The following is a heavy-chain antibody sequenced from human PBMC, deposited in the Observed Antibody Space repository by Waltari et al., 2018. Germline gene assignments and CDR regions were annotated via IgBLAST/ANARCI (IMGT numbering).Heavy chain of an antibody. CDR1: GFTLRNYL. Sequence: EVQLVESGGGLVQPGWSLRLSCAASGFTLRNYLLTWVRQAPGKGLEWVANINQDGSEKYYVDSVKGRFTISRDNAKNSLSLQMSSLRVEDTALYYCARGGSDINASDPFDIWGQGTVVTVSS. CDR2: INQDGSEK. CDR3: ARGGSDINASDPFDI. J-gene: IGHJ3*02. D-gene: IGHD5-12*01. V-gene: IGHV3-7*01.